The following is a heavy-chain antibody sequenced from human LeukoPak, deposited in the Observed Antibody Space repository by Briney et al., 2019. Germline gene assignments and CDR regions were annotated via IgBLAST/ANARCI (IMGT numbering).Heavy chain of an antibody. CDR2: ISVYNGNT. D-gene: IGHD3-22*01. J-gene: IGHJ4*02. V-gene: IGHV1-18*01. Sequence: ASVKDSCKASGYTFTNYGISWVRQAPGQGLEWMGWISVYNGNTNYAQKLQDRVTMTTDTSTSTAYMDLRSLRSDDTAVYYCVRDSYDSSGNYLDYWGQGTLVTVSS. CDR1: GYTFTNYG. CDR3: VRDSYDSSGNYLDY.